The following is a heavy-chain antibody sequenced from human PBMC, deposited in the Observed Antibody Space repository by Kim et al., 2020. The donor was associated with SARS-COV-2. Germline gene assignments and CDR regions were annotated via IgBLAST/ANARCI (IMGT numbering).Heavy chain of an antibody. J-gene: IGHJ5*02. D-gene: IGHD4-17*01. CDR2: IYYSGST. CDR1: GGSISSYY. CDR3: ARDFEDDYGGNWFDP. V-gene: IGHV4-59*01. Sequence: SETLSLTCTVSGGSISSYYWSWIRQPPGKGLEWIGYIYYSGSTNYNPSLKSRVTISVDTSKNQFSLKLSSVTAADTAVYYCARDFEDDYGGNWFDPWGQGTLVTSPQ.